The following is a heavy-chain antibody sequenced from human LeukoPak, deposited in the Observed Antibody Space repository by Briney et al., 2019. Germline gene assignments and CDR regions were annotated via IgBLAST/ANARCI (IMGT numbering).Heavy chain of an antibody. D-gene: IGHD5-18*01. Sequence: GGSLRLSCAASGFTVSNYWMSWVRQAPGKGLEWVANIKRDGSEKYYVYSVNGRFTISRDNAKNSLYLQMNSLRAADTAVYYCATMAEDTAMVGMDVWGQGTEVTVSS. J-gene: IGHJ6*02. CDR1: GFTVSNYW. CDR2: IKRDGSEK. CDR3: ATMAEDTAMVGMDV. V-gene: IGHV3-7*05.